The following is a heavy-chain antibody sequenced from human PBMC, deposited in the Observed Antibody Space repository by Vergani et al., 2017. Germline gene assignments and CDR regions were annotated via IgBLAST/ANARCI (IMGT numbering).Heavy chain of an antibody. Sequence: QVQLVQSGAEVKKPGASVKVSCKASGYTFTSYYMHWVRQAPGQGLEWMGRIIPILGIANYAQKFQGRVTITADKSTSTAYMELSSLRSEDTAVYYCARDPVGGDADYWGQGTLVTVSS. CDR1: GYTFTSYY. V-gene: IGHV1-69*09. CDR3: ARDPVGGDADY. J-gene: IGHJ4*02. D-gene: IGHD4-17*01. CDR2: IIPILGIA.